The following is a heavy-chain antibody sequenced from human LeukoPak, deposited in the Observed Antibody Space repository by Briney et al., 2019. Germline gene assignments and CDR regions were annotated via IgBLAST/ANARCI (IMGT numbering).Heavy chain of an antibody. D-gene: IGHD6-19*01. Sequence: GGSLRLSCAASGLFFSTNWMSWVRQAPGKGLEWVAVIKPDGRDKYYVDSVKGRFTMSRDNGKNSLYLQMHSLRAEDTAVYYCARDLLAVAAMGVALDYWGQGTLVTVSS. CDR2: IKPDGRDK. V-gene: IGHV3-7*01. CDR3: ARDLLAVAAMGVALDY. J-gene: IGHJ4*02. CDR1: GLFFSTNW.